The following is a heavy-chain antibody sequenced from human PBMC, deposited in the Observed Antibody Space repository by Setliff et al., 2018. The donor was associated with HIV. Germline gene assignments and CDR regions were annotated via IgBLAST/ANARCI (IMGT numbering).Heavy chain of an antibody. J-gene: IGHJ4*02. CDR3: AQETQYFYNTVGYYPLGY. CDR2: ISDGVSGT. V-gene: IGHV3-23*01. Sequence: GGSLRLSCAATGFTFSSYGMTWVRQAPGKGLEWVSTISDGVSGTYYADSVKGRFTISGDNSKNTLWLQMNSLRAEDTAVYFCAQETQYFYNTVGYYPLGYWGQGTLVTVSS. D-gene: IGHD3-22*01. CDR1: GFTFSSYG.